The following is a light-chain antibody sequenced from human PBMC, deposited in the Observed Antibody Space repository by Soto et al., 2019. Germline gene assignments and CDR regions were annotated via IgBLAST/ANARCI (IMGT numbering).Light chain of an antibody. CDR3: SSYTSCTARV. CDR1: NSDVGGYNY. Sequence: QSALTQPASVSGSPGQSISIPCIGTNSDVGGYNYVSWYQQHPGKVPKLMIYGVSNRPSGVSNRFSGSKSGNTASLTISGLQAEDEADYYCSSYTSCTARVFGGGTKLTVL. J-gene: IGLJ3*02. CDR2: GVS. V-gene: IGLV2-14*01.